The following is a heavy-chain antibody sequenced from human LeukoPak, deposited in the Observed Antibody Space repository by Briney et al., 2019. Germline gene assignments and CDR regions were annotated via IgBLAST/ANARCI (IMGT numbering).Heavy chain of an antibody. CDR1: GFTFSDSY. Sequence: GGSLRLSCAASGFTFSDSYMSWIRQVPGKGLEWISYISSSGGTIYYADSVKGRFTISRDNAKSSLYLQMNSLRAEDTAVYYCAKEGGDWGEGYFDYWGQGTLVTVSS. V-gene: IGHV3-11*01. J-gene: IGHJ4*02. CDR2: ISSSGGTI. D-gene: IGHD7-27*01. CDR3: AKEGGDWGEGYFDY.